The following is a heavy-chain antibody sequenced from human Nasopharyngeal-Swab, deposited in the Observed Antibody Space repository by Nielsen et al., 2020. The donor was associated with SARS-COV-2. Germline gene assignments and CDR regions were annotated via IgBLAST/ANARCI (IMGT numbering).Heavy chain of an antibody. D-gene: IGHD3-10*01. Sequence: WIRQPPGQGLEWIGSIYYSGSTYYNPSLKSRVTISVHTSKNQFSLKLSSVTAADTAVYYCARQGSGSYYSRGYYFDYWGQGTLVTVSS. J-gene: IGHJ4*02. CDR2: IYYSGST. CDR3: ARQGSGSYYSRGYYFDY. V-gene: IGHV4-39*01.